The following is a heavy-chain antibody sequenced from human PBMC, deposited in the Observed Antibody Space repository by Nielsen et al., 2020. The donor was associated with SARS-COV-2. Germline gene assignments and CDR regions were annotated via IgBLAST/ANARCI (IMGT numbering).Heavy chain of an antibody. Sequence: VRQMPGKGLAWMGIIYPGDSDTKYSPSFQGQVTISADKSISTAYLHWNSLKASDTAIYYCARTDYYSSCYWDYWGQGTLVTVSS. V-gene: IGHV5-51*01. D-gene: IGHD2-2*01. CDR3: ARTDYYSSCYWDY. J-gene: IGHJ4*02. CDR2: IYPGDSDT.